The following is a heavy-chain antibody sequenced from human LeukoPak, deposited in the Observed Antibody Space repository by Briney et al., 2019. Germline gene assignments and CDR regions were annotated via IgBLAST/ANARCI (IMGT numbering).Heavy chain of an antibody. CDR2: ITGSGGNT. CDR3: ARARKNYYGSGSYYPFDY. Sequence: GASLRLSCAASGFTFSNYAMSWVRQAPGQGLEWVSAITGSGGNTYYADSVKGRFTISRDNAKNSLYLQMNSLRAEDTAVYYCARARKNYYGSGSYYPFDYWGQGTLVTVSS. D-gene: IGHD3-10*01. J-gene: IGHJ4*02. V-gene: IGHV3-23*01. CDR1: GFTFSNYA.